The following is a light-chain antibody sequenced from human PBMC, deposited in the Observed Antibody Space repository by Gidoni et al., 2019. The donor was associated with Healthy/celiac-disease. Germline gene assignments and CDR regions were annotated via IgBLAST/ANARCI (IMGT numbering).Light chain of an antibody. CDR3: QQSYSTSPYT. V-gene: IGKV1-39*01. CDR2: AAS. Sequence: DIQMTQYPSSLSASVGDRVTITCRASQSISSYLNWYQQKPGKDPKLLIYAASSLQSGVPSRLSGSGSGTDFTLTISSLQQEDFATYYCQQSYSTSPYTFGQGTKVEIK. CDR1: QSISSY. J-gene: IGKJ2*01.